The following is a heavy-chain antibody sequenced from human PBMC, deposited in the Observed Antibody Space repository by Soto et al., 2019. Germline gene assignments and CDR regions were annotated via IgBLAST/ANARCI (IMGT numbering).Heavy chain of an antibody. V-gene: IGHV1-8*01. Sequence: ASVKVSCKASGYTFTSYDINWVRQTAGQGLEWMGWMSPKTANTGYAQKFQDRVTMTRSTSISTAYMELSSLTSEDTAVYYCTGAPPNWRFDSWGQGTPVTVSS. D-gene: IGHD1-20*01. CDR3: TGAPPNWRFDS. CDR2: MSPKTANT. J-gene: IGHJ5*01. CDR1: GYTFTSYD.